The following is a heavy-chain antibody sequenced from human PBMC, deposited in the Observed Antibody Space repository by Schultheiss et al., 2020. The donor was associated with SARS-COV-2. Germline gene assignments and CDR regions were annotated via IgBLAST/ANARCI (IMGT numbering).Heavy chain of an antibody. CDR1: GFSLNTRGMC. J-gene: IGHJ3*02. V-gene: IGHV2-70*01. CDR3: ARIKTGWYGSFDI. CDR2: IDWDDDK. Sequence: SGPTLVKPTQTLTLTCTFSGFSLNTRGMCVTWIRQPPGKALEWLALIDWDDDKYYSTSLKTRLTISKDTSKIQVVLTMTNMDPVDTATYYCARIKTGWYGSFDIWGQGTMVTVSS. D-gene: IGHD6-19*01.